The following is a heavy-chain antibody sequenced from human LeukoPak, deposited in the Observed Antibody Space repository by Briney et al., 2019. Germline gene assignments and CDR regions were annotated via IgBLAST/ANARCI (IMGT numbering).Heavy chain of an antibody. CDR3: ASCSTSCYDAFDI. V-gene: IGHV3-53*01. Sequence: PGGSLRLSCAASGFTVSSNYMSWVRQAPGKGLEWVSVMYRGGTTYYADSVKGRFTISRDNSQNTLYLQMNSLRAEDTAVYYCASCSTSCYDAFDIWGQGTMVTVSS. D-gene: IGHD2-2*01. J-gene: IGHJ3*02. CDR2: MYRGGTT. CDR1: GFTVSSNY.